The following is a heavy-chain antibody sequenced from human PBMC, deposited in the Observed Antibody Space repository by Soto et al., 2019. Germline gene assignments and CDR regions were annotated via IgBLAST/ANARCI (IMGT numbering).Heavy chain of an antibody. D-gene: IGHD3-3*01. J-gene: IGHJ6*02. CDR3: ARGGGYYDFWSGDYYYYYGMDV. CDR2: INHSGST. V-gene: IGHV4-34*01. Sequence: SETLSLTCAVYGGSFSGYYWSWIRQPPGKGLEWIGEINHSGSTNYNPSLKSRVTISVDTSKNQFSLKLSSVTAADTAVYYCARGGGYYDFWSGDYYYYYGMDVWGQGTTVTVS. CDR1: GGSFSGYY.